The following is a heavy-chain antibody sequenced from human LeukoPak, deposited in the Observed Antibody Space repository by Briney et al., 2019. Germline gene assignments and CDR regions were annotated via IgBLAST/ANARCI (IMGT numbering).Heavy chain of an antibody. J-gene: IGHJ4*02. CDR3: ATDLEGGYSYGYPSH. CDR1: GYTLTELS. V-gene: IGHV1-24*01. D-gene: IGHD5-18*01. Sequence: ASVKVSCKVSGYTLTELSMHWVRQAPGKGLEWMGGFDPEDGETIYAQKFQGRVTMTEDTSTDTAYMELSSLRSEDTAVYYCATDLEGGYSYGYPSHWGQGTLVTVSS. CDR2: FDPEDGET.